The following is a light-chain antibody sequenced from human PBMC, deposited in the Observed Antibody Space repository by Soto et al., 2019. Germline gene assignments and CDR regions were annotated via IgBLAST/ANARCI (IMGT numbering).Light chain of an antibody. CDR2: AAS. J-gene: IGKJ1*01. Sequence: DIQVTDCSYSLSASVGDGITITCLASQSITTYLNWYHQKPGKAPKLLIYAASSLQSGVPSRFSGSGSGTDFTLPISSLHPDDFATYFCQQSYTSPWTFGQGTKVDIK. CDR1: QSITTY. CDR3: QQSYTSPWT. V-gene: IGKV1-39*01.